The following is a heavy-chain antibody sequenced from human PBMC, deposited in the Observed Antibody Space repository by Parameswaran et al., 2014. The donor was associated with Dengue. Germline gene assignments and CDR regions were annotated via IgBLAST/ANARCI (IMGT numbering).Heavy chain of an antibody. J-gene: IGHJ6*02. Sequence: VRQAPGKGLEWIGQINYSGRTNYSPSLRSRVTISIDTSNNQVSLRLGSVTAADTAIYYCARDRGRRPHVELRKNYYYYGMDVWGQGTAVTVSS. V-gene: IGHV4-34*01. D-gene: IGHD3-10*01. CDR2: INYSGRT. CDR3: ARDRGRRPHVELRKNYYYYGMDV.